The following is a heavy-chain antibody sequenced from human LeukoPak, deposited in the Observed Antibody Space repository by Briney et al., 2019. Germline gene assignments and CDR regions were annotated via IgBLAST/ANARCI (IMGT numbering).Heavy chain of an antibody. V-gene: IGHV3-21*01. J-gene: IGHJ4*02. CDR3: ARAYGDSFDY. CDR1: GFTFNHYA. CDR2: ISSTTTYI. Sequence: GGSLRLSCAASGFTFNHYAMNWVRQAPGKGLEWVASISSTTTYIYYADSVKGRFTISRDNAKNSLYLQMNSLRAEDTAVYYCARAYGDSFDYWGQGTLVTVSS. D-gene: IGHD4-17*01.